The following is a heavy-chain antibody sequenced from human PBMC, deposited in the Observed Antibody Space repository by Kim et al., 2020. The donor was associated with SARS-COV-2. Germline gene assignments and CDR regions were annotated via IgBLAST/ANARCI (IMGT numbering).Heavy chain of an antibody. V-gene: IGHV3-23*03. D-gene: IGHD2-15*01. CDR2: IFSGGSST. CDR3: AKDIGGGNYYYYCLDV. J-gene: IGHJ6*02. CDR1: GINFRTYA. Sequence: GGSLRLSCAASGINFRTYAMHWVRQAPGKGLEWVSVIFSGGSSTYYADSVKGRFTISRATSKTTLYLQMNSLRAEDTAVYYCAKDIGGGNYYYYCLDVWGQGTTVTVSS.